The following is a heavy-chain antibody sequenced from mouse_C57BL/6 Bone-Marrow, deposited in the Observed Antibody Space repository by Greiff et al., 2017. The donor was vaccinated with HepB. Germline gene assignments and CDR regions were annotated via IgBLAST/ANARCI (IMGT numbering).Heavy chain of an antibody. CDR3: ARDALYYYGSSYGYFDV. D-gene: IGHD1-1*01. J-gene: IGHJ1*03. V-gene: IGHV7-1*01. CDR1: GFTFSDFY. Sequence: EVKVVESGGGLVQSGRSLRLSCATSGFTFSDFYMEWVRQAPGKGLEWIAASRNKANDYTTEYSASVKGRFIVSRDTSQSILYLQMNALRAEDTAIYYCARDALYYYGSSYGYFDVWGTGTTVTVSS. CDR2: SRNKANDYTT.